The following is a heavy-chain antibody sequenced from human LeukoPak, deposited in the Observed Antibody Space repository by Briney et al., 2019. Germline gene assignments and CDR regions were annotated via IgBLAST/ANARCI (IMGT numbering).Heavy chain of an antibody. Sequence: GASVKVSCKASGYTFTSYYMHWVRQAPGRGLEWMGIINPSGGSTSYAQKFQGRVTMTRDMSTSTVYMELSSLRSEDTAVYYCARDRNLWPFDYWGQGTLVTVSS. CDR3: ARDRNLWPFDY. CDR2: INPSGGST. CDR1: GYTFTSYY. D-gene: IGHD4-11*01. J-gene: IGHJ4*02. V-gene: IGHV1-46*01.